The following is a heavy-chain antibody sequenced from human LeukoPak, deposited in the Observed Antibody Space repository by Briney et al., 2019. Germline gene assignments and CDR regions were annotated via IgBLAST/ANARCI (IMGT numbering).Heavy chain of an antibody. CDR3: TRDSYPYQLLTYYYYYYGMDV. CDR2: VSTNDGNT. CDR1: GYTFTNYH. D-gene: IGHD2-2*01. Sequence: EASVKVSCKASGYTFTNYHIAWVRQAPGQGLEWMGWVSTNDGNTVYAQRLQGRVTMTTDTSTSVAYMELRSLTSDDTAVYYCTRDSYPYQLLTYYYYYYGMDVWGQGTTVTVSS. V-gene: IGHV1-18*01. J-gene: IGHJ6*02.